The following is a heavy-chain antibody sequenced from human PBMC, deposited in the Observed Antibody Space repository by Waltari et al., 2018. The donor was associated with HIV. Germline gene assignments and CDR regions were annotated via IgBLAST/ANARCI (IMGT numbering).Heavy chain of an antibody. D-gene: IGHD3-10*01. CDR3: ARRDGIISAFDI. CDR1: GLSVSRNY. J-gene: IGHJ3*02. V-gene: IGHV3-66*02. CDR2: IYNDATT. Sequence: EVRLVQSGGGLVQPGGSLRLSCVASGLSVSRNYIGWVRQGPGTGLEWVSLIYNDATTYYADSAKGRFTISRDTSKNTLSLDMNNLRPEDTAVYYCARRDGIISAFDIWGQGSMVTVSS.